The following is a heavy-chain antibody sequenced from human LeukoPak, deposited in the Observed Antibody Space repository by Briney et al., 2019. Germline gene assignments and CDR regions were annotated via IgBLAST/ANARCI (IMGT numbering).Heavy chain of an antibody. J-gene: IGHJ4*02. CDR2: IIPIFGTA. CDR3: AGTHTAMVRAPLDY. Sequence: GASVKVSCKASGGTFSSYAISWVRQAPGQGLEWMGGIIPIFGTANYAQKFQGRVTITADESTSTAYMELSSLRSEDTAVYYCAGTHTAMVRAPLDYWGQGTLVTVSS. D-gene: IGHD5-18*01. V-gene: IGHV1-69*13. CDR1: GGTFSSYA.